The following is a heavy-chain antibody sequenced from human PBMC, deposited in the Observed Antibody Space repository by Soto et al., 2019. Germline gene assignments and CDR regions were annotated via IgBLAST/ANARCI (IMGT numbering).Heavy chain of an antibody. CDR1: GGSISRGGYY. CDR2: IYYSGST. Sequence: SETLSLTCTVSGGSISRGGYYWIWIRQHPGKGLEWIGYIYYSGSTYYNPSLKSRVTISVDTSKNQFSLKLSSVTAADTAVYYCARLEMATFQIRDYWGQGTLVTVSS. J-gene: IGHJ4*02. CDR3: ARLEMATFQIRDY. V-gene: IGHV4-31*03. D-gene: IGHD5-12*01.